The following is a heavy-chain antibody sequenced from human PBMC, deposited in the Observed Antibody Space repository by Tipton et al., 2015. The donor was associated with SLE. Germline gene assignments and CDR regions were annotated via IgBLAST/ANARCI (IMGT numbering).Heavy chain of an antibody. CDR2: IYYRWTT. D-gene: IGHD6-19*01. CDR3: ARRGWVDAFDI. J-gene: IGHJ3*02. V-gene: IGHV4-39*01. CDR1: GVSINSTTYY. Sequence: GLVKPSETLSLTCTVSGVSINSTTYYWAWIRQPPGKGPEWIGTIYYRWTTYYSPSLRTRVTMSVDTSKNQFSLRLTSVTAADTAVYYCARRGWVDAFDIWGQGTMVIVSS.